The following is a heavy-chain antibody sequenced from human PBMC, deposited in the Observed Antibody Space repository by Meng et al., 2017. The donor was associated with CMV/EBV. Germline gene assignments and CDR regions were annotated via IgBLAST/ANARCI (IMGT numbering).Heavy chain of an antibody. J-gene: IGHJ4*02. D-gene: IGHD2-15*01. V-gene: IGHV3-30*02. CDR1: GFTFSSYG. CDR3: ARFALYCSGGSCYSGTWY. Sequence: GGSLRLSCAASGFTFSSYGMHWVRQAPGKGLEWVAFIRYDGSNKYYADSVKGRFTISRDNSKNTLYLQMNSLRAEDTAVYYCARFALYCSGGSCYSGTWYWGQGTLVTVSS. CDR2: IRYDGSNK.